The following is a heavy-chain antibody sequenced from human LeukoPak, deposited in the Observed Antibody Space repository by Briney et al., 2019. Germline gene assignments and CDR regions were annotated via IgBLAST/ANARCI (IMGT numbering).Heavy chain of an antibody. Sequence: GASVKVSRKASGGTFNNYPIRWVRQAPGQGLEGVGGIIPIFGTSHYPQKLPGRVTITAHESTSTACMALSSLRSEDTAVYYCAGGLVTAILGAFDYYFDYWGEGALVAVSS. CDR3: AGGLVTAILGAFDYYFDY. V-gene: IGHV1-69*13. CDR2: IIPIFGTS. D-gene: IGHD2-21*02. CDR1: GGTFNNYP. J-gene: IGHJ4*02.